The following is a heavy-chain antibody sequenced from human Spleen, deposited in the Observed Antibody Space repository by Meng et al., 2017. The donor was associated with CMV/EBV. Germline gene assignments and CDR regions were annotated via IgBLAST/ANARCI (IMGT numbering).Heavy chain of an antibody. V-gene: IGHV5-51*01. CDR2: IHPSDSET. CDR3: ARHILYSGYDDY. J-gene: IGHJ4*02. D-gene: IGHD5-12*01. Sequence: GESLKISCKGSGYSFSTFWIGWVRQMPGKGLEWMGVIHPSDSETIYSPSFEGQVTISADKSITTAYLQWSSLKASDTAMYYCARHILYSGYDDYWGQGTLVTVSS. CDR1: GYSFSTFW.